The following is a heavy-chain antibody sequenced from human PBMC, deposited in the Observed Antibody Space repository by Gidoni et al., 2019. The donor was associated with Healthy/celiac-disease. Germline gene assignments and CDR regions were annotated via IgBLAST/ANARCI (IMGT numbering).Heavy chain of an antibody. Sequence: QVQLHESGPGLVKPSETLSLTCTVSGGSIRSYYWSWIRQPPGKGLEWIGYIYYSGSTNYNPSLKSRFTISVDTSKNQLSLKLSSVTAADTAVYYCARVVSDYVGGNWFDPWGQGTLVTVSS. CDR1: GGSIRSYY. CDR2: IYYSGST. CDR3: ARVVSDYVGGNWFDP. D-gene: IGHD4-17*01. J-gene: IGHJ5*02. V-gene: IGHV4-59*01.